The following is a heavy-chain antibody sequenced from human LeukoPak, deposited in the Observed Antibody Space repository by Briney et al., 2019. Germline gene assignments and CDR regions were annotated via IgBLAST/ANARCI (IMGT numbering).Heavy chain of an antibody. CDR3: ARPMGQLVAHFDY. J-gene: IGHJ4*02. Sequence: ASVKVSCKASGYTFTGYYMHWVRQAPGQGLEWMGWINPNSGGTNYAQKFQGRVTMTRDTPISTAYMELSRLRSDDTAVYYCARPMGQLVAHFDYWGQGTLVTVSS. CDR2: INPNSGGT. CDR1: GYTFTGYY. D-gene: IGHD6-6*01. V-gene: IGHV1-2*02.